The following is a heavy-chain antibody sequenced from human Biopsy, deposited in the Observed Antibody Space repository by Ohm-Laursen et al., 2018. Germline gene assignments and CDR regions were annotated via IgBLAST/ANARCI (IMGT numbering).Heavy chain of an antibody. V-gene: IGHV4-59*01. Sequence: SETLSLTCSVSGGSIRRDYWSWIRQTPAKALEWIGYIYYSGSTNYNPSLKSRVTILVDKSKNQFSLRLSSVTASDTAVYYCARETNSTGWPYYYFCGMDVWGQGTTVTVSS. J-gene: IGHJ6*02. CDR2: IYYSGST. D-gene: IGHD2/OR15-2a*01. CDR1: GGSIRRDY. CDR3: ARETNSTGWPYYYFCGMDV.